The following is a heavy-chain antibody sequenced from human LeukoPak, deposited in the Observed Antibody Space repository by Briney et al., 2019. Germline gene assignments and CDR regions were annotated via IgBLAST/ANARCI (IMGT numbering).Heavy chain of an antibody. CDR2: IRWISGSI. Sequence: GRSLRLSCAVSGFTFDDYAMHWVRQAPGKGLEWVSGIRWISGSIGYADSVKGRFTISRDNAKNTLYLQMNSLRAEDTAVYYCARVNYYGSLDYWGQGTLVTVSS. CDR3: ARVNYYGSLDY. V-gene: IGHV3-9*01. J-gene: IGHJ4*02. CDR1: GFTFDDYA. D-gene: IGHD3-10*01.